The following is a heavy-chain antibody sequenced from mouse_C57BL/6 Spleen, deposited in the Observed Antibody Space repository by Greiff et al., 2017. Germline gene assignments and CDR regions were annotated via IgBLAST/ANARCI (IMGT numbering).Heavy chain of an antibody. V-gene: IGHV1-81*01. J-gene: IGHJ4*01. CDR1: GYTFTSYG. Sequence: QVQLKESGAELARPGASVKLSCKASGYTFTSYGISWVKQRTGKGLEWIGEIYPRSGNTYYNEKFKGKATLTADKSSSTAYMELRSLTSEDSAVYFCARGHCYGSSPLAMDYWGQGTSVTVSS. CDR3: ARGHCYGSSPLAMDY. D-gene: IGHD1-1*01. CDR2: IYPRSGNT.